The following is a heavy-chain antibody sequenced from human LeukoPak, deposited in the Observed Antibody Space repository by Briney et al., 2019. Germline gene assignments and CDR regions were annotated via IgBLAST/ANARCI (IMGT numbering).Heavy chain of an antibody. CDR3: ARQGAYDSSGYYNRFDY. V-gene: IGHV4-59*08. J-gene: IGHJ4*02. CDR2: IYYSGST. Sequence: SETLSLTCTVSGGSISSYYWSWIRQPPGKGLEWIGYIYYSGSTNYNPSLKSRVTISVDTSKNQFSLKLSSVTAADTAVYYCARQGAYDSSGYYNRFDYRGQGTLVTVSS. D-gene: IGHD3-22*01. CDR1: GGSISSYY.